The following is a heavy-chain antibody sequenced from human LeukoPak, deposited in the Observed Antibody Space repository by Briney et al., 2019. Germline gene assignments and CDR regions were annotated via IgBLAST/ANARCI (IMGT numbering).Heavy chain of an antibody. V-gene: IGHV3-15*01. CDR1: GFTFSNAW. Sequence: PGGSLRLSCAASGFTFSNAWMSWVRQAPGKGLEWVGRIKSKTDGGTTDYAAPVKGRFTISRDDSKNTLYLQMNSLKTEDTAVYYCTTIRFSDYYYYYYMDVWGKGTTVTVSS. D-gene: IGHD3-3*01. CDR3: TTIRFSDYYYYYYMDV. CDR2: IKSKTDGGTT. J-gene: IGHJ6*03.